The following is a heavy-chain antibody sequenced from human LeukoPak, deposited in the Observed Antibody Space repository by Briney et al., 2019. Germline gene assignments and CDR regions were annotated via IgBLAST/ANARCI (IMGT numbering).Heavy chain of an antibody. CDR1: GFTFSSYS. CDR2: ISSISNFI. CDR3: ATDFRSGYYDSSRYRHSDY. V-gene: IGHV3-21*01. Sequence: GGSLRLSCAASGFTFSSYSMNWVRQAPGKGLEWVASISSISNFIYYADSVKGRFTISRDNAKRSLYLQMNSLGVEDTAVYYCATDFRSGYYDSSRYRHSDYWGQGTLVTLSS. J-gene: IGHJ4*02. D-gene: IGHD3-3*01.